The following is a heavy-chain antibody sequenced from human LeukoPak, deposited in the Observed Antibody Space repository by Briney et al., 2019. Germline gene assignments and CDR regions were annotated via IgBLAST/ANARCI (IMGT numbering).Heavy chain of an antibody. J-gene: IGHJ3*02. V-gene: IGHV3-53*01. D-gene: IGHD3-10*01. CDR3: ARGGAFDI. CDR2: IHSDGKT. Sequence: GGSLRLSCVASGFTVSSHYISWVRQAPGKGLEWVSIIHSDGKTYYTDSVKGRFTISRDNSKNTLYLQMNSLRTEDTAVYYCARGGAFDIWGQGTMVTVSS. CDR1: GFTVSSHY.